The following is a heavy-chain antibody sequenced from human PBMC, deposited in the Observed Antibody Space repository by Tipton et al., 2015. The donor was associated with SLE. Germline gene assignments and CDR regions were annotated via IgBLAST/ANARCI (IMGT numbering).Heavy chain of an antibody. CDR2: ISTSTSTI. J-gene: IGHJ4*02. CDR3: ARGYKTTAPDY. V-gene: IGHV3-48*01. CDR1: GFTFSSYG. Sequence: QLVQSGGGVVQPGGSLRLSCAASGFTFSSYGMNWVRQAPGKGLEWVSYISTSTSTIYYADSVKGRFTISRDNAKNSLYLQMNSLRAEDTAVYYCARGYKTTAPDYWGQGTLVTVSS. D-gene: IGHD1-1*01.